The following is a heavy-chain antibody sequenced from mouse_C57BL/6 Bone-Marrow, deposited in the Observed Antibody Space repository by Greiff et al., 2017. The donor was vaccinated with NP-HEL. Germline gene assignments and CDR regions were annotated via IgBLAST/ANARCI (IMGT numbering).Heavy chain of an antibody. D-gene: IGHD1-1*01. CDR2: IDPEDGVT. V-gene: IGHV14-2*01. J-gene: IGHJ2*01. CDR1: GFNIKDYY. CDR3: ARSEYYGSGDY. Sequence: VQLQQSGAELVKPGASVKLSCTASGFNIKDYYMHWVKQRTEQGLEWIGRIDPEDGVTKYAPKFQGKATITADTSSNTAYLQLSSLTSEDTAVYYCARSEYYGSGDYWCQGTTLTVSS.